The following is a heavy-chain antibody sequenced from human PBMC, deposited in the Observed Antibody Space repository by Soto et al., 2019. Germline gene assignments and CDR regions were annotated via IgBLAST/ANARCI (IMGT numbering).Heavy chain of an antibody. Sequence: QVQLVQSGAEVKKPGSSVKVSCKASGATFSSYAISWVRQAPGQGLEWMGGIIPIFGTANYAQKFKGRVTITADKSTSTAYMELISLRSEDTAMYYCARGWYYYDSSGYAFDYWGQGTQVTVSS. CDR1: GATFSSYA. J-gene: IGHJ4*02. CDR2: IIPIFGTA. D-gene: IGHD3-22*01. CDR3: ARGWYYYDSSGYAFDY. V-gene: IGHV1-69*06.